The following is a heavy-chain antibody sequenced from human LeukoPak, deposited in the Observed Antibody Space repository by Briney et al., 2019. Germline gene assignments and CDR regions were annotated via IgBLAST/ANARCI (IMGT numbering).Heavy chain of an antibody. CDR3: ARHLTDSSVGIEY. D-gene: IGHD2-15*01. CDR1: GGSFSGYY. J-gene: IGHJ4*02. CDR2: INHSGST. V-gene: IGHV4-34*01. Sequence: PSETLSLTCAVYGGSFSGYYWSWIRQPPGKGLEWIGEINHSGSTNYNPSLKSRVTMSVDTSKIQFSLRLNSVTASDSAVYYCARHLTDSSVGIEYWDQGTLVTVSS.